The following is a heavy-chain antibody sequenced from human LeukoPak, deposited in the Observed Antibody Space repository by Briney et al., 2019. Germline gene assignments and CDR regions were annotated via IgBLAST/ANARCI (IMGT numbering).Heavy chain of an antibody. Sequence: GGSLRLSCAASGFTFSSYAMSWVRQAPGKGLEWVSGISGSGGSTYYADSVKGRFSIFRDNSKNTLYLQMNSLRAEDTAVYHCANGWSPDYWGRGTLVTVSS. D-gene: IGHD2-15*01. CDR2: ISGSGGST. J-gene: IGHJ4*02. CDR3: ANGWSPDY. CDR1: GFTFSSYA. V-gene: IGHV3-23*01.